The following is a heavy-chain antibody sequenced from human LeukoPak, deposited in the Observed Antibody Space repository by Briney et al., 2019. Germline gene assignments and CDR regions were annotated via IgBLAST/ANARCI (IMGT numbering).Heavy chain of an antibody. Sequence: SETLSLTCTVSGYSISSGYHWGWIRPPPGKGLEWIGSIYYSGSTYYNPSLKSRVTISVDTSKNQFSLKLSSVTAADTAVYYCARHGASSWFDPWGQGTLVTVSS. J-gene: IGHJ5*02. CDR3: ARHGASSWFDP. CDR2: IYYSGST. D-gene: IGHD5-24*01. CDR1: GYSISSGYH. V-gene: IGHV4-38-2*02.